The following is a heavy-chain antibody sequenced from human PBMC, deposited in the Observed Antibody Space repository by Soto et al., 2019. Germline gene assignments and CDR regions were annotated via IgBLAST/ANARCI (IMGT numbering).Heavy chain of an antibody. V-gene: IGHV3-30-3*01. CDR2: ISYDGSNK. CDR3: ARDIVVVTAFYYYYYYGMDV. CDR1: GFTFSSYA. D-gene: IGHD2-21*02. J-gene: IGHJ6*02. Sequence: VGSLRLSCAASGFTFSSYAMHWVRQAPGKGLEWVAVISYDGSNKYYADSVKGRFTISRDNSKNTLYLQMNSLRAEDTAVYYCARDIVVVTAFYYYYYYGMDVWGQGTTVTVSS.